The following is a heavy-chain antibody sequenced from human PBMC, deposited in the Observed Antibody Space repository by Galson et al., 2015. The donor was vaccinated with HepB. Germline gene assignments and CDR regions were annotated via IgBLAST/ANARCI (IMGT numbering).Heavy chain of an antibody. CDR3: AKRSSPVTYYFDY. CDR2: ISGSGTNT. V-gene: IGHV3-23*01. CDR1: GFTFSSYA. J-gene: IGHJ4*02. Sequence: SLRLSCVASGFTFSSYAMHWVRQAPGKGLEWVSSISGSGTNTPYADSVKGRFTISRDNSRNTLYLQMSSLTAEDTAVYYCAKRSSPVTYYFDYWGQGTLVTVSS.